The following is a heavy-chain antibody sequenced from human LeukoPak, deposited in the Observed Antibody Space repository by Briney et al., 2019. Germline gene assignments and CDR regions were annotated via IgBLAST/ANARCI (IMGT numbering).Heavy chain of an antibody. CDR1: GDSISSSSYY. Sequence: PSETLSLTCTISGDSISSSSYYWGWIRQPPGKGLEWIGDIYYRGSTYYNPSLKSRVSISIDTSNNQFSLTLNSVTAADTALYLCARRRYYDSTGYLDWGQGTLVTVSS. J-gene: IGHJ1*01. D-gene: IGHD3-22*01. V-gene: IGHV4-39*01. CDR3: ARRRYYDSTGYLD. CDR2: IYYRGST.